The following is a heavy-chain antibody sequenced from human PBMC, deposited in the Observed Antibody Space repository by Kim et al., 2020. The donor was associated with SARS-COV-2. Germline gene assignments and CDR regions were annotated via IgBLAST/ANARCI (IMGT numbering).Heavy chain of an antibody. CDR3: TRSGGVN. J-gene: IGHJ4*02. CDR1: GFRFSNNW. CDR2: LNEDGSEK. V-gene: IGHV3-7*03. Sequence: GGSLRLSCAASGFRFSNNWMSWVRQTPGKGLEWVANLNEDGSEKYYVDSVKGRFTISRDNAKNSVYLQMNSLRVEDTAVYYCTRSGGVNWGQGTLVTVSS. D-gene: IGHD1-26*01.